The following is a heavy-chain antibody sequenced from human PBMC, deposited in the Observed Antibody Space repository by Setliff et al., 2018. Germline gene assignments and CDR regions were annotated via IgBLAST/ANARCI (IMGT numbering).Heavy chain of an antibody. CDR3: AKEYYSDSSGYYRGPAAFDI. V-gene: IGHV3-9*03. J-gene: IGHJ3*02. CDR2: VSWNSGTS. Sequence: GESLKISCAASGFTFDDYAMHWVRQAPGKGLEWVSGVSWNSGTSAYADSVKGRFTISRDNAKNSPYLQMNSLRVEDMALYYCAKEYYSDSSGYYRGPAAFDIRGQGTVVTVSS. CDR1: GFTFDDYA. D-gene: IGHD3-22*01.